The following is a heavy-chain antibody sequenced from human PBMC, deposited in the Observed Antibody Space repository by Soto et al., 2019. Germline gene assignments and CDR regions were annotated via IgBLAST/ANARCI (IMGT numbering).Heavy chain of an antibody. D-gene: IGHD6-19*01. V-gene: IGHV3-74*01. CDR1: GFTFSSYW. J-gene: IGHJ4*02. CDR2: INSDGTST. Sequence: EVQLVESGGGVVQPGGSLRLSCAASGFTFSSYWMHWVRQVPGKGLVWVSRINSDGTSTNYADSVKGRFTISRDNAKNTLYLQMNSLRVEDTAVYHCVRRLAMAGTYDYWGQGTLVTVSS. CDR3: VRRLAMAGTYDY.